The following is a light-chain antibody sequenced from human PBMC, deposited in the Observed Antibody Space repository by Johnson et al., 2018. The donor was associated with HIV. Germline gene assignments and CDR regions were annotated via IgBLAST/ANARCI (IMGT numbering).Light chain of an antibody. Sequence: QSVLTQPPSVSAAPGQKVTISCSGSSSNLGNNYVSWYQHLPGTAPKLLIYDNNKRPSGIPDRFSGSKSGTSATLGITGLQTGDEADYYCGTWGSSLSAGVFGTGTKVTVL. CDR3: GTWGSSLSAGV. V-gene: IGLV1-51*01. CDR2: DNN. J-gene: IGLJ1*01. CDR1: SSNLGNNY.